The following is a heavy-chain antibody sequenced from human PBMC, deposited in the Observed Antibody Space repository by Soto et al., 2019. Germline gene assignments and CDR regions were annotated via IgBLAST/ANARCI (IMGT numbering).Heavy chain of an antibody. D-gene: IGHD2-15*01. CDR1: GYSFTSYW. Sequence: PGESLKISCTGSGYSFTSYWISWVRQMPGKGLEWMGRIDPSDSYTNYSPSFQGHVTISADKSISTAYLQWSSLKASDTAMYYCARYCSGGSCYALHYYYGMDVWGQGTTVTVSS. CDR2: IDPSDSYT. V-gene: IGHV5-10-1*01. J-gene: IGHJ6*02. CDR3: ARYCSGGSCYALHYYYGMDV.